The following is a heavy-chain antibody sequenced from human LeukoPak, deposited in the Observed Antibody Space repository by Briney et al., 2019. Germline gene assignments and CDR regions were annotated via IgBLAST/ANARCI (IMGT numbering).Heavy chain of an antibody. CDR2: ISAYNGNT. D-gene: IGHD4-17*01. CDR3: ARDRTTVTTYYFDY. CDR1: GYTFTSYG. V-gene: IGHV1-18*01. Sequence: ASVKVSCKASGYTFTSYGISWVRQAPGQGLEWMGWISAYNGNTNYAQKLQGRVTMTTDTSTSTAYMELRSLRSDVTAVYYCARDRTTVTTYYFDYWGQGTLVTVSS. J-gene: IGHJ4*02.